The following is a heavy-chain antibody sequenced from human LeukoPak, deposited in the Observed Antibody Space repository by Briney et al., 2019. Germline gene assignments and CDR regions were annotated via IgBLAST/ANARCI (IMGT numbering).Heavy chain of an antibody. CDR2: VNESGGT. Sequence: SETLSLTCAVYIDSFSNYHWNWIRQTPAKGMEWIGEVNESGGTNISPSLRSRVTISVDTSKNQFSLKLSSVTAADTAVYYCARGELSGYLTYYYYYMDVWGKGTTVTVSS. J-gene: IGHJ6*03. V-gene: IGHV4-34*01. D-gene: IGHD5-18*01. CDR3: ARGELSGYLTYYYYYMDV. CDR1: IDSFSNYH.